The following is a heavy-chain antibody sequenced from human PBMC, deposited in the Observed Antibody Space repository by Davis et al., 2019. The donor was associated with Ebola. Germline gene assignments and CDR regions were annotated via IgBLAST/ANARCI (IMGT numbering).Heavy chain of an antibody. CDR3: AKDKGYCSSTSCYQSYFDY. J-gene: IGHJ4*02. CDR2: ISWDGGST. CDR1: GFTFSSYW. V-gene: IGHV3-43*01. D-gene: IGHD2-2*01. Sequence: GESLKISCAASGFTFSSYWMHWVRQAPGKGLEWVSLISWDGGSTYYADSVKGRFTISRDNSKNSLYLQMNSLRTEDTALYYCAKDKGYCSSTSCYQSYFDYWGQGTLVTVSS.